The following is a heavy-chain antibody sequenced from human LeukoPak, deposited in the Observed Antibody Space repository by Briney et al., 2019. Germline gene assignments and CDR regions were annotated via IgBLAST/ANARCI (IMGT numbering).Heavy chain of an antibody. V-gene: IGHV1-18*01. J-gene: IGHJ4*02. CDR3: ARDPGADFRVFDY. D-gene: IGHD3-10*01. Sequence: ASVKVSCKASGFTFTNYGITWVRQAPGQGLEWMGWISTYNGNTDYAQKLQGRVTMATDTSAGTAYMELRSLRSDDTAVYYCARDPGADFRVFDYWGQGTLVTVSS. CDR2: ISTYNGNT. CDR1: GFTFTNYG.